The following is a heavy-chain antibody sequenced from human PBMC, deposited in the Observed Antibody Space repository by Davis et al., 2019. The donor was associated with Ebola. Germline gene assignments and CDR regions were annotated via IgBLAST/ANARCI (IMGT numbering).Heavy chain of an antibody. V-gene: IGHV4-59*08. CDR2: IYYSGAT. Sequence: PSETLSLTCTVSGGSLNYSYWSWLPQTPQKGLEWLGFIYYSGATNYNPSLESRVAMSVDTSTNQISLELHTVTAAGTAIYDRVKHAEDGYSVDPWGQGTLVTV. D-gene: IGHD5-24*01. CDR3: VKHAEDGYSVDP. CDR1: GGSLNYSY. J-gene: IGHJ5*02.